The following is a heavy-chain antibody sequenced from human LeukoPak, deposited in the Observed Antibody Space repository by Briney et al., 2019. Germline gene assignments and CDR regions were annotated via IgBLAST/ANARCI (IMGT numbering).Heavy chain of an antibody. Sequence: GGSLRLSCAASGFTFSTYLMHWVRQAPGKGLVWVSRIDTDGISTAYADSVKGRFTISRDNAKNTVYLQMNSLRGEDTAVYYCVGSSGWPKYWGQGTLVAVSA. V-gene: IGHV3-74*01. D-gene: IGHD6-19*01. CDR3: VGSSGWPKY. J-gene: IGHJ4*02. CDR2: IDTDGIST. CDR1: GFTFSTYL.